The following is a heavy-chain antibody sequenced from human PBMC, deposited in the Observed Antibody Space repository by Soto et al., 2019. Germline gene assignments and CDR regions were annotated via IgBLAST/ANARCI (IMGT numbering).Heavy chain of an antibody. CDR3: ARRHHEGCDY. V-gene: IGHV3-48*02. CDR1: GFTFSSYS. J-gene: IGHJ4*02. Sequence: EVQLVESGGGLVQPGGSLRLSCAASGFTFSSYSMNWVRQAPGKGLEWISYITSSSRTIDYADSVKGRFTISRDNAKNSLYLQMDSLRDEDTAVYYCARRHHEGCDYWGQGTLVTVSS. CDR2: ITSSSRTI.